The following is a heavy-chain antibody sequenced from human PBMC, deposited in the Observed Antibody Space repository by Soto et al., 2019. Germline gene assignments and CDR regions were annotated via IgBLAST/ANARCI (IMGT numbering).Heavy chain of an antibody. V-gene: IGHV3-9*01. D-gene: IGHD6-19*01. Sequence: EVQLVESGGGLVQPGRSLRLSCAASGFSFGDYAMQWVRQVPGKGLEWVSSISWNGESIGYADSVKGRFTISRDNGKKAVYLQMNSLRGEDTALDYCAKDVGSSGWYDGFDSWGQGTLVTIS. CDR3: AKDVGSSGWYDGFDS. CDR2: ISWNGESI. CDR1: GFSFGDYA. J-gene: IGHJ4*02.